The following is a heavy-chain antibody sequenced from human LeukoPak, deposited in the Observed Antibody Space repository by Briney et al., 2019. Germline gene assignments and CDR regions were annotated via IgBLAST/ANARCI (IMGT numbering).Heavy chain of an antibody. D-gene: IGHD3-16*01. CDR3: ARAPGGWNFDY. V-gene: IGHV3-23*01. CDR2: ISGSGGST. Sequence: GGSLRLSCAASGFTFSSYGMSWVRQAPGKGLEWVSAISGSGGSTYYADSVKGRFTISRDNSKNTLYLQMNSLRAEDTAVYYCARAPGGWNFDYWGPGTVVTVSS. CDR1: GFTFSSYG. J-gene: IGHJ4*02.